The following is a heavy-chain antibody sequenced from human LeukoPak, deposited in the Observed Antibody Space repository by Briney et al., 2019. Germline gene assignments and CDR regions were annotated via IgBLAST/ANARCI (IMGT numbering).Heavy chain of an antibody. J-gene: IGHJ4*02. CDR3: ARDRVGATIMGNDY. Sequence: PGGSLKLSCAASGFTFSSYAMSWVRQAPGKGLEWVSAISGSGGSTYYADSVKGRFTISRDNAKNSLYLQMNGLRAEDTAVYYCARDRVGATIMGNDYWGQGTLVTVSS. CDR2: ISGSGGST. D-gene: IGHD1-26*01. V-gene: IGHV3-23*01. CDR1: GFTFSSYA.